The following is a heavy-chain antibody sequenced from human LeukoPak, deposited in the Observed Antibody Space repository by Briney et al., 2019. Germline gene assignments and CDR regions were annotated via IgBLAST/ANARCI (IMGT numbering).Heavy chain of an antibody. J-gene: IGHJ4*02. Sequence: GGSLRLSCAVSGFTFSNYWMNWVRQAPGKGLEWVANIKEDGSEKYYVDSVKGRFTVSRDNAKNSLYLQINSLRADDTAVYYCARGGPTVGTDYWGQGTLVTVSS. V-gene: IGHV3-7*01. CDR1: GFTFSNYW. CDR3: ARGGPTVGTDY. CDR2: IKEDGSEK. D-gene: IGHD1-26*01.